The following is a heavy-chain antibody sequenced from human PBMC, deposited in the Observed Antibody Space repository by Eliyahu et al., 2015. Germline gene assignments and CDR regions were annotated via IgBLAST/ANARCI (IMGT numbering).Heavy chain of an antibody. Sequence: EVQLVESGGGLVQPGGSLRLSCAASGFTFSNYWMHWVRQAPGKGLVWVLRINXDGSSTGYADSVKGRFTISRDNAKNTLYLQMNSLRVEDTAVYYCVREWGRDGFDYWGQGTLVTVSS. D-gene: IGHD5-24*01. CDR3: VREWGRDGFDY. CDR1: GFTFSNYW. CDR2: INXDGSST. V-gene: IGHV3-74*01. J-gene: IGHJ4*02.